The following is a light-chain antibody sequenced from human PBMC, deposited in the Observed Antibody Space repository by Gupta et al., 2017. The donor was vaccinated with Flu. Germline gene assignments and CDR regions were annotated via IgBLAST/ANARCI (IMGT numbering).Light chain of an antibody. CDR3: QQYYCTFPLT. J-gene: IGKJ1*01. CDR1: PSVFYTSNNRNY. Sequence: NTSPSVFYTSNNRNYLSSYHQQLPPTAMQLLYWSATRESGVPARIFSSGSGTTFFLPISSLQAADASVYYYQQYYCTFPLTFGPGTKVEIK. CDR2: WSA. V-gene: IGKV4-1*01.